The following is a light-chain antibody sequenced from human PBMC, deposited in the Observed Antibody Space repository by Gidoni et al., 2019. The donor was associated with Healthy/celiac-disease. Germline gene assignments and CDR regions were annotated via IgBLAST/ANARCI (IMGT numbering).Light chain of an antibody. CDR3: AAWDDSLNGPYV. CDR1: SPNIGRHT. Sequence: QSVLTQPPSASGTPGQRVTISCSGSSPNIGRHTVNWYQQLPGTAPHLLISCDNQRPSGVPDRFSGSKSGTSASLAISGLQSEDEADYYCAAWDDSLNGPYVFGSGTNVTVL. J-gene: IGLJ1*01. V-gene: IGLV1-44*01. CDR2: CDN.